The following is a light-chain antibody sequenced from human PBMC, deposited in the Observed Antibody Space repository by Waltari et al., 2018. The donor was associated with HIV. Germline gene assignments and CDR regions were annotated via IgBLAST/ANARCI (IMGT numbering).Light chain of an antibody. CDR2: EVN. CDR3: SSFGGNNPYLV. J-gene: IGLJ3*02. V-gene: IGLV2-8*01. Sequence: QSALTQPPSASGSPGQSVIISCTGTTSDVGRYNYVSWYQQHPGRAPKLMIYEVNKLPPGVPDRFSGSKSGNPASLTVSGLQAEDEANYYCSSFGGNNPYLVFGGGTTLTVL. CDR1: TSDVGRYNY.